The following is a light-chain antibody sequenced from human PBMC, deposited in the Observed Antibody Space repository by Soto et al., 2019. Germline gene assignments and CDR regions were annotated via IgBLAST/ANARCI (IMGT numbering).Light chain of an antibody. CDR3: QQCATWPWT. CDR1: QSIAIY. CDR2: DTS. V-gene: IGKV3-11*01. J-gene: IGKJ1*01. Sequence: IVLTQSPATLSFSPGEEATLSCRASQSIAIYLAWYQQKSGQSPRLLIYDTSNRAPGIPDRFSGSASGTDFTLTISSLEPEDFAVYYCQQCATWPWTFGQGTAVEIK.